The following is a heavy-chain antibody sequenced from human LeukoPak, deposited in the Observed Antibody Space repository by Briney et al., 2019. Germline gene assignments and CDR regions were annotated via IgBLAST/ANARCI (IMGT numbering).Heavy chain of an antibody. CDR3: ARSACSSTDCPNFDF. CDR2: IYHSVT. J-gene: IGHJ4*02. CDR1: GYSISSGYY. V-gene: IGHV4-38-2*01. Sequence: SETLSLTCDVSGYSISSGYYWGWIRQPPGKGVEWIGSIYHSVTYYHPSFKSRVTISVDTSKNQFSLKLSSVTAADTAVYYCARSACSSTDCPNFDFWGQGTLVTVSS. D-gene: IGHD2-2*01.